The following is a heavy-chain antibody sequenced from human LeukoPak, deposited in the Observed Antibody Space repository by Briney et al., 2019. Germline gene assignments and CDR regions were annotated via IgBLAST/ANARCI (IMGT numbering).Heavy chain of an antibody. J-gene: IGHJ3*02. D-gene: IGHD3-10*01. Sequence: SQTLSLTCAVSGVSISSGGYSWSWIRQPPGKGLEGIGYIYHSGSTYYNPSLKRRVTISVDRSKNQFSLKLSSVTAADTAVYYCARGLFYYGSGSYYGAFDIWGQGTMVTVSS. CDR1: GVSISSGGYS. V-gene: IGHV4-30-2*01. CDR2: IYHSGST. CDR3: ARGLFYYGSGSYYGAFDI.